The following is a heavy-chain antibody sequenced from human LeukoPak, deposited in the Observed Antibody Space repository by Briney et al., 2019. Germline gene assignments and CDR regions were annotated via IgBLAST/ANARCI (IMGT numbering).Heavy chain of an antibody. CDR3: TRVRYIRGPDHFYMDV. D-gene: IGHD1-1*01. J-gene: IGHJ6*03. CDR1: EFTFGSYG. CDR2: IRNDGSNK. V-gene: IGHV3-30*02. Sequence: GGPLRLSCAASEFTFGSYGMHWVRQAPGKGLEWMAFIRNDGSNKYYADSVKGRFTISRENSKNTLYLQMNSLRTEDTAVYYCTRVRYIRGPDHFYMDVWGKGTTVTISS.